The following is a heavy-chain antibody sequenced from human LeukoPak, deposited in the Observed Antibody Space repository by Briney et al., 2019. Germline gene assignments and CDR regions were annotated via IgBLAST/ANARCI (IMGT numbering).Heavy chain of an antibody. V-gene: IGHV3-30-3*01. Sequence: GRSLRLSCAASGFTFSSYAMHWVRQAPGKGLEWVAVISYDGSNKYYADSVKGRFTISRDNSKNTLYLQMNSLRAEDTAVYYCARGVNYYDSSGYPLFDYWGQGTLVTVSS. CDR2: ISYDGSNK. CDR3: ARGVNYYDSSGYPLFDY. D-gene: IGHD3-22*01. J-gene: IGHJ4*02. CDR1: GFTFSSYA.